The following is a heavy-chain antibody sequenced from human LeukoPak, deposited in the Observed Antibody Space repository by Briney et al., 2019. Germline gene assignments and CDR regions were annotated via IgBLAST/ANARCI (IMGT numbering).Heavy chain of an antibody. Sequence: GGSLRLSCAASGFTFSSYGMHWVRQAPGKGLEWVALISFDGGNQYYADSVKGRFTISRDNSKNTLYLQMNSLRAEDTAVYYCAKPPEVGATVGYFDYWGQGTLVTVSS. J-gene: IGHJ4*02. CDR2: ISFDGGNQ. CDR1: GFTFSSYG. CDR3: AKPPEVGATVGYFDY. D-gene: IGHD1-26*01. V-gene: IGHV3-30*18.